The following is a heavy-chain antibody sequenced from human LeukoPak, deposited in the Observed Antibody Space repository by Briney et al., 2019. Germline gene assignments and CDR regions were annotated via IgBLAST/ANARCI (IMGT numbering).Heavy chain of an antibody. J-gene: IGHJ4*02. V-gene: IGHV1-46*02. D-gene: IGHD1-26*01. CDR1: GYTFNSYY. CDR2: INPSAGST. CDR3: ARGGSTRGRRFDY. Sequence: GASVKVSCKASGYTFNSYYMHWVRQAPGQGLEWMGIINPSAGSTTFAQKFQGRITMTRDTSTSTVYMDLSSLRSEDTAFYYCARGGSTRGRRFDYWGRGSLVNVSS.